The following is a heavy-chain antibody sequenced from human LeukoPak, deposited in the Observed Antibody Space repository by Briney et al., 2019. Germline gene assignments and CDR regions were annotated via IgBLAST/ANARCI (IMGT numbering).Heavy chain of an antibody. CDR3: ARVRYYGSGSYSDH. CDR1: GFTFGDYY. Sequence: GGSLRLSCAASGFTFGDYYMSWIRQAPGKGLECVSYISTSGYTYHADSVKGRFTISRDNAKNSLNLQMNSLGAEDTAVYYCARVRYYGSGSYSDHWGQETLVTVSS. CDR2: ISTSGYT. J-gene: IGHJ4*02. V-gene: IGHV3-11*05. D-gene: IGHD3-10*01.